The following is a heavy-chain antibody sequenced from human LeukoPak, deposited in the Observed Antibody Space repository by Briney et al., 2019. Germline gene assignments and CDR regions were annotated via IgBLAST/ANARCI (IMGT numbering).Heavy chain of an antibody. V-gene: IGHV6-1*01. CDR3: ARNGITMVRGVIMYFDY. J-gene: IGHJ4*02. CDR1: GDSVSSNSAA. D-gene: IGHD3-10*01. Sequence: SQTLSLTCAISGDSVSSNSAAWNWIRQSPSRGLEWLGRTYYRSKWYNDYAVSVKSRITINPDTSKNQFSLQLNSVTPEDTAVYYCARNGITMVRGVIMYFDYWGQGTLVTVSS. CDR2: TYYRSKWYN.